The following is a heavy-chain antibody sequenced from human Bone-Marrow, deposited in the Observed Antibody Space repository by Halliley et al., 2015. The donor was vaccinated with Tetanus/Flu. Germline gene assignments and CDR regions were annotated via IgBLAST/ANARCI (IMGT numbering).Heavy chain of an antibody. D-gene: IGHD5-18*01. J-gene: IGHJ4*02. CDR1: GFIFSNYD. CDR3: AKKWSADTSTDYFDY. Sequence: MQLVQSGGGLVQPGGSLRLSCAGSGFIFSNYDMTWVRQAPGKGLEWVSSISGSGTYTFYADSVKGRFTISRDNSKDTLYLQIFSLRVEDTAVYYCAKKWSADTSTDYFDYWGQGTLVTVSS. V-gene: IGHV3-23*04. CDR2: ISGSGTYT.